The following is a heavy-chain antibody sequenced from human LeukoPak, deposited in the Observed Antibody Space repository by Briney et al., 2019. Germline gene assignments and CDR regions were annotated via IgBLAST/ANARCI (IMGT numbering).Heavy chain of an antibody. Sequence: VASVKVSCKASGYTFTSYGISWVRQAPGQGLEWMGWISGYNGDTFFVQKFQGRVTMTTDTSTSTAYMELRSLRSDDTAVYYCATSFGVVPQGASDVWGQGTMVTVSS. V-gene: IGHV1-18*01. CDR1: GYTFTSYG. CDR2: ISGYNGDT. J-gene: IGHJ3*01. D-gene: IGHD2-21*01. CDR3: ATSFGVVPQGASDV.